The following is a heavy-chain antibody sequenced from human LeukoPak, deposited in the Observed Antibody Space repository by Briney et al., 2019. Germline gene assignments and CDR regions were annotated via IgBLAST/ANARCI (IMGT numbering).Heavy chain of an antibody. Sequence: ASVKVSCKASVYTFNNYCISWVRQAPGQGLEWMGWISAYNGNTDYAQNLQGRVTMTTDTLTSTAYMELRSLRSDDTAVYYCARDQSLVAYSSTWFDYWGQGTPVTVSS. D-gene: IGHD6-13*01. CDR2: ISAYNGNT. V-gene: IGHV1-18*01. CDR3: ARDQSLVAYSSTWFDY. J-gene: IGHJ4*02. CDR1: VYTFNNYC.